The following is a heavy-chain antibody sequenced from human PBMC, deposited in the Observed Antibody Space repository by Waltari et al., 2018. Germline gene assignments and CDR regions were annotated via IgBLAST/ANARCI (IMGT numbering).Heavy chain of an antibody. D-gene: IGHD1-20*01. CDR1: GYTFTGYY. V-gene: IGHV1-2*06. Sequence: QVQLVQSGAEVKKPGASVKVSCKASGYTFTGYYMHWVRQAPGQGLEWMGRINPNSGGTNYAQKFQGRVTMTRDTSISTAYMELSRLRSDDTAVYYCARDRKLGIGLFYYYYYMDVWGKGTTVTVSS. CDR2: INPNSGGT. J-gene: IGHJ6*03. CDR3: ARDRKLGIGLFYYYYYMDV.